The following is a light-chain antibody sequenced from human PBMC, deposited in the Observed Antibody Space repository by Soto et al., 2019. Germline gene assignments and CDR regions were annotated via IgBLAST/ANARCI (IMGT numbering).Light chain of an antibody. Sequence: QSVLTQPASVSGSPGQSITISCTGSSSDIGAFNYVAWYQQHPGKAPKLIIHGVTNRPSGVSSRFSVSKSDYTASLTISGLQAEDEADYYCSSYTTAFFYVFGTGTKVTGL. CDR3: SSYTTAFFYV. CDR1: SSDIGAFNY. V-gene: IGLV2-14*01. CDR2: GVT. J-gene: IGLJ1*01.